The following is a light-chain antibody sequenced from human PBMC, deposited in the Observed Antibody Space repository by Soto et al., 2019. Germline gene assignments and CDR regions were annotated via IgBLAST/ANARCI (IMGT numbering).Light chain of an antibody. CDR3: SSYTSSSTLV. CDR2: EVS. Sequence: QSALTQPASVSGSPGQSITISCTGTSSDVGGYNYVSWYQQHPGKAPKLMIYEVSNRPSGVSNRCSGSKSGNTASLTISGLQAEADADYYCSSYTSSSTLVFGGGTKVTVL. J-gene: IGLJ2*01. CDR1: SSDVGGYNY. V-gene: IGLV2-14*01.